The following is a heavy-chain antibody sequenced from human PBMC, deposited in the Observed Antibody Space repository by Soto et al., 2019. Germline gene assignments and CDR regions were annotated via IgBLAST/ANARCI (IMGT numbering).Heavy chain of an antibody. Sequence: QEQLVESGGGVVQPGRSLRLSCVASGFTFRSYGMHWVRQAPGKGLEWVAVMSDDESKKYYADSVKGRFTISRDNSKNTLYLEMDTLISEDTATYYCARTAGGRVRGALDIWGEGTMVTVSS. V-gene: IGHV3-30-3*01. J-gene: IGHJ3*02. CDR1: GFTFRSYG. D-gene: IGHD1-1*01. CDR2: MSDDESKK. CDR3: ARTAGGRVRGALDI.